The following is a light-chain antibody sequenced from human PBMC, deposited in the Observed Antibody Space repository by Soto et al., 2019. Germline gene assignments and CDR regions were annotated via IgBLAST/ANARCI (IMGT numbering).Light chain of an antibody. CDR2: RNN. J-gene: IGLJ2*01. Sequence: QSVLTQPPSASGAPGQRVTISCSGSSSNIGSNSVYWYQQLPGTAPKLLIYRNNQRRSGVPDRFSGSKSGTSGSLAISGLRSEDEGNYYCAAWDDSLSGVLFGGGTKLTVL. V-gene: IGLV1-47*01. CDR1: SSNIGSNS. CDR3: AAWDDSLSGVL.